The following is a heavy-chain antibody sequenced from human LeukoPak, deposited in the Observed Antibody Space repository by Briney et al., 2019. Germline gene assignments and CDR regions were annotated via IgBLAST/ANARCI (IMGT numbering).Heavy chain of an antibody. J-gene: IGHJ5*02. Sequence: ASVEVSCKASGYTFTSYYMHWVRQAPGQGLEWMGIINPSGGSTSYAQKFQGRVTMTRDMSTSTVYMELSSLRSEDTAVYYCARDLGRNWFDPWGQGTLVTVSS. CDR2: INPSGGST. CDR1: GYTFTSYY. D-gene: IGHD1-26*01. CDR3: ARDLGRNWFDP. V-gene: IGHV1-46*01.